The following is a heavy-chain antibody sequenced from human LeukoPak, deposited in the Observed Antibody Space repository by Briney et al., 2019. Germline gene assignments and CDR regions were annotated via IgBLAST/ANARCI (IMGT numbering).Heavy chain of an antibody. CDR1: GFSLSTFA. J-gene: IGHJ6*03. D-gene: IGHD2/OR15-2a*01. Sequence: GGSLRLSCKASGFSLSTFAMSWVRRAPGKGLELVSTLSSSGSRTYYAESVKGRFTISRDTSMNTVFLQMNSLRGDDTAIYYCAKNKGQLVPNYCMNVWGKGTTVTVS. V-gene: IGHV3-23*01. CDR2: LSSSGSRT. CDR3: AKNKGQLVPNYCMNV.